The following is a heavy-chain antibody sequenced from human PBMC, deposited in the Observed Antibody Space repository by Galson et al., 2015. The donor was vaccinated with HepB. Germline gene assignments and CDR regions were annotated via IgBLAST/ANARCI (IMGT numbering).Heavy chain of an antibody. CDR2: ISAYNGNT. D-gene: IGHD6-13*01. Sequence: SVKVSCKASGYIFSSHGISWVRQAPGQGLEWVGWISAYNGNTNYAQKFQGRVTITTDTSTSTAYMELRSLTSDDTAVYYCAIIPQQGIAATGNYWGQGTLVTVSS. V-gene: IGHV1-18*01. CDR1: GYIFSSHG. J-gene: IGHJ4*02. CDR3: AIIPQQGIAATGNY.